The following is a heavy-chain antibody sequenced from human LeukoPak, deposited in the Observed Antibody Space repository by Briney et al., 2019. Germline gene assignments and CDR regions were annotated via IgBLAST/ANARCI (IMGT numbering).Heavy chain of an antibody. Sequence: SETLSLTCTVSGYSISSGYYWGWIRQPPGKGLEWIGSIHYSGSTNYNPSLKSRVTISVDTSKNRFSLKLSSVTAADTAVYYCARTRIVLMAYDPWGQGTMVTVSS. J-gene: IGHJ3*01. CDR2: IHYSGST. CDR3: ARTRIVLMAYDP. CDR1: GYSISSGYY. D-gene: IGHD2-8*01. V-gene: IGHV4-38-2*02.